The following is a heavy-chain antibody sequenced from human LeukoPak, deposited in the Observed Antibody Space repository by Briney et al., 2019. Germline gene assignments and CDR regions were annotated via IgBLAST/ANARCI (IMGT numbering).Heavy chain of an antibody. CDR2: IIPIFGTA. Sequence: SVKVSCKASGGTFSSYAISWVRQAPGQGLEWMGGIIPIFGTANYAQKFQGRVTITADESTSTAYMELSSLRSEDTAVYYCARDGCSADAFDIWGQGTMVTVSS. J-gene: IGHJ3*02. D-gene: IGHD6-25*01. CDR1: GGTFSSYA. V-gene: IGHV1-69*01. CDR3: ARDGCSADAFDI.